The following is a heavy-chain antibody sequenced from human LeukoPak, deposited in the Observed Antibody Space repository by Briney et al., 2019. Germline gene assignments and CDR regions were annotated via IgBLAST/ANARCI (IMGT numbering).Heavy chain of an antibody. CDR1: GFTFSSYS. D-gene: IGHD3-3*01. Sequence: GGSLRLSCAASGFTFSSYSMNWVRQAPGRGLEWVSSISSSSTYIYYADSVKGRFTISRDNAESSLHLQMNSLRAEDTAVYYCGRGETYYDFWSGYPPPDYWGQGTPVTVSS. J-gene: IGHJ4*02. CDR2: ISSSSTYI. CDR3: GRGETYYDFWSGYPPPDY. V-gene: IGHV3-21*01.